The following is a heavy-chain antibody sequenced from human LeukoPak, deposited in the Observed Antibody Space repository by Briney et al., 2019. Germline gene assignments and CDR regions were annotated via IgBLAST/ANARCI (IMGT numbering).Heavy chain of an antibody. V-gene: IGHV5-51*01. CDR2: IYPDDSDT. D-gene: IGHD3-16*01. CDR1: GNSFISNW. CDR3: ARRVLSDAFDI. J-gene: IGHJ3*02. Sequence: GESLKISCKGSGNSFISNWIGWVRQMPGKGLEWMGIIYPDDSDTRYSPSFRGQVTISADKSISTAYLQWSSLKASDTAMYYCARRVLSDAFDIWGQGTMVTVSS.